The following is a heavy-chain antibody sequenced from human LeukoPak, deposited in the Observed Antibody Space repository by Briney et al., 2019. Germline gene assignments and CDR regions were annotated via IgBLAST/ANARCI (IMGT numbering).Heavy chain of an antibody. CDR1: GSIFTSYW. CDR3: ARPYSNSGGALRGDY. CDR2: NYPGESNT. Sequence: GEPLKISRKASGSIFTSYWIGWVRQLPGKGLEWMGINYPGESNTKYSPPFQGQVTISVATSISSASLQWSSLKASASAMYYCARPYSNSGGALRGDYWGQGALLTVSS. D-gene: IGHD4-11*01. V-gene: IGHV5-51*01. J-gene: IGHJ4*02.